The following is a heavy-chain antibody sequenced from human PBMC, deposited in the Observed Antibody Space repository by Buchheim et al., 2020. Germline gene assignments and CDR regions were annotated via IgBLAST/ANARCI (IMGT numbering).Heavy chain of an antibody. V-gene: IGHV3-23*01. J-gene: IGHJ6*03. CDR1: GFTFSSYA. D-gene: IGHD3-3*01. Sequence: EVQLLESGGGLVQPGWSLRLSCAASGFTFSSYAMTWVRQAPGKGLEWVSSINGDDSRTYYADSVKGRFTISRDNSKNTVSLQMSSRRAENTAVYYCAEGESGYYDHYMDVWGKGTT. CDR2: INGDDSRT. CDR3: AEGESGYYDHYMDV.